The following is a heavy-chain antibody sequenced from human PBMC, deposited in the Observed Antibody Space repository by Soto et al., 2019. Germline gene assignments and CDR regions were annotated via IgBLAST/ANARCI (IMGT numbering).Heavy chain of an antibody. Sequence: QVQLVESGGGVVQPGRSLRLSCAASGFTFSSYGMHWVRQAPGKGLEWVAVISYDGSNKYYADSVKGRFTISRDNSKNTLYLQMNSLRAEDTAVYYCAKQLRTDYYDSSGYLAEYFQHWCQGTLVTVSS. CDR1: GFTFSSYG. CDR3: AKQLRTDYYDSSGYLAEYFQH. J-gene: IGHJ1*01. V-gene: IGHV3-30*18. D-gene: IGHD3-22*01. CDR2: ISYDGSNK.